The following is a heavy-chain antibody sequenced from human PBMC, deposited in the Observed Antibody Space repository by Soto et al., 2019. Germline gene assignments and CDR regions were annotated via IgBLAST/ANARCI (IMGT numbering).Heavy chain of an antibody. D-gene: IGHD3-16*02. Sequence: QVQLVQSGAEVKKPGSSVKVSCKASGGTFSSYAISWVRQAPGQGLEWMGGIIPIFGTANYAQKFQRRVTITADASTSTAYMELSSLRSEDTAVYYCARASGGELSPREYYFDYWGQGTLVTVSS. CDR1: GGTFSSYA. CDR2: IIPIFGTA. J-gene: IGHJ4*02. CDR3: ARASGGELSPREYYFDY. V-gene: IGHV1-69*12.